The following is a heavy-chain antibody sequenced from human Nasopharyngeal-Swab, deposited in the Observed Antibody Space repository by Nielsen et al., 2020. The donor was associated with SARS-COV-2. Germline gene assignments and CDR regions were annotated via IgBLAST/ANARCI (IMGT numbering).Heavy chain of an antibody. J-gene: IGHJ4*02. D-gene: IGHD6-19*01. V-gene: IGHV4-34*01. CDR2: INHSGST. CDR3: ARGLSSGPFDY. Sequence: WIRQPPGKGLEWIGEINHSGSTNYNPSLKSRVTISVDTSKNQFSLKLSSVTAADTAVYYCARGLSSGPFDYRGQGTLVTVSS.